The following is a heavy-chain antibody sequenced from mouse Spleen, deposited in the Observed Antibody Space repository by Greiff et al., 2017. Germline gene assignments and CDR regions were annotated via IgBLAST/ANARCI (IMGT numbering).Heavy chain of an antibody. CDR3: AREEDYDGYYTAWFAY. CDR1: GYTFTSYW. Sequence: QVQLQQPGTELVKPGASVKLSCKASGYTFTSYWMHWVKQRPGQGLEWIGNINPSNGGTNYNEKFKSKATLTVDKSSSTAYMQLSSLTSEDSAVYYCAREEDYDGYYTAWFAYWGQGTLVTVSA. J-gene: IGHJ3*01. D-gene: IGHD2-3*01. V-gene: IGHV1-53*01. CDR2: INPSNGGT.